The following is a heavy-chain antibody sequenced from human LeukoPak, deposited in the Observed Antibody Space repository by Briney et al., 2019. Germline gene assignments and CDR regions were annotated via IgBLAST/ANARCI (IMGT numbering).Heavy chain of an antibody. J-gene: IGHJ4*02. CDR3: ARGILLPDY. V-gene: IGHV4-34*01. CDR1: GGSFSGYY. Sequence: SETLSLTCAVYGGSFSGYYWNWIRQPPGKGLEWIGEINHSGSTNHNPSLKSRVTISVDTSKNQFSLKLSSVTAADTAVYYCARGILLPDYWGQGTLVTVSS. CDR2: INHSGST.